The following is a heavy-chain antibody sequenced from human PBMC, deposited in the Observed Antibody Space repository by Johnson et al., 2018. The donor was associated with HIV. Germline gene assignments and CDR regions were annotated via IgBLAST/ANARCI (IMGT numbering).Heavy chain of an antibody. CDR2: IRSDGSNE. Sequence: QVQLVESGGGVVQPGGSLRLSCAASGFTFSSYGMHWVRQAPGKGLECVAFIRSDGSNEYYADSVKGRFTISRDNSKNTLYLQMNSLRAEDTAVYYCATSHGSHGAFDIWGQGTMVTVSS. V-gene: IGHV3-30*02. CDR1: GFTFSSYG. CDR3: ATSHGSHGAFDI. J-gene: IGHJ3*02. D-gene: IGHD1-26*01.